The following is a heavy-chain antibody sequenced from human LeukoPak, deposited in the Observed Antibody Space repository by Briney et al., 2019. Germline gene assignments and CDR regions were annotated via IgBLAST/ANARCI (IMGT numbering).Heavy chain of an antibody. CDR2: ISPSGDIT. CDR3: AKDDAWLRFGE. V-gene: IGHV3-23*01. J-gene: IGHJ4*02. Sequence: GGSLRLSCAASGFTFSNHGMNWVRQAPGKGLEWVSGISPSGDITYYADSVKGRLTISRDNSKNTLYLEVISLTAEDTAVYYCAKDDAWLRFGEWSQGTLVTVSS. CDR1: GFTFSNHG. D-gene: IGHD3-10*01.